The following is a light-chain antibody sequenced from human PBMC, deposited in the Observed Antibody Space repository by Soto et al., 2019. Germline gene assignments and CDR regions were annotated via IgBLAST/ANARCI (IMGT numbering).Light chain of an antibody. CDR2: EVS. V-gene: IGLV2-23*02. CDR3: CSYAGRFYV. Sequence: QSALTQPASVSGSPGQSITNSCTGTSSDVGSYNLVSWYQHHPGKAPKLLISEVSKRPSGVSNRFSGSKSGNTASLTISGLQAEDDADYYCCSYAGRFYVFGPGTKLTVL. J-gene: IGLJ1*01. CDR1: SSDVGSYNL.